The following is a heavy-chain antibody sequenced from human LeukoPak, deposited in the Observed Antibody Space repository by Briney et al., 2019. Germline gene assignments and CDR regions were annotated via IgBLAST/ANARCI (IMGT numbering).Heavy chain of an antibody. V-gene: IGHV1-69*01. D-gene: IGHD1-26*01. J-gene: IGHJ6*02. Sequence: ASVKVSCKASGGTFSSYAISWVRQAPGQGLEWMGGIIPIFGTANYAQKFQGRVTITADESTSTAYMELSSLRSDDTAVYYCARDSGSYSSYYYYYYGMDVWGQGTTDTVSS. CDR1: GGTFSSYA. CDR3: ARDSGSYSSYYYYYYGMDV. CDR2: IIPIFGTA.